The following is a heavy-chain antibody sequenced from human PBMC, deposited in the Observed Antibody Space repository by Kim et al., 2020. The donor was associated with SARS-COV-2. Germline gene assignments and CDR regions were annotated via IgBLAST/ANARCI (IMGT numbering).Heavy chain of an antibody. D-gene: IGHD6-13*01. CDR1: GCTFSNYA. Sequence: SVKVSCKASGCTFSNYAISWVRQAPGQGLEWMGGIIPIFGTTNYAQKFQDRVTITADKSRRTAYMEINSLRSEDTAVYYCARGHSNIRRGYFRHWGQGTLVTVPS. V-gene: IGHV1-69*06. CDR2: IIPIFGTT. J-gene: IGHJ1*01. CDR3: ARGHSNIRRGYFRH.